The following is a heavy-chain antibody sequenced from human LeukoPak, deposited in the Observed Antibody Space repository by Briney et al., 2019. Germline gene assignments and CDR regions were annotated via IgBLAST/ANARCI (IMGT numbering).Heavy chain of an antibody. D-gene: IGHD6-19*01. CDR3: ARGRLAEGDY. V-gene: IGHV4-61*02. Sequence: PSQTLSLTCTVSGGSISSGSYYWSWIRQPAGKGPEWIGRIYTSGSTNYNPSLKSRVTISVDTSKNQFSLKLSSVTAADTAVYYCARGRLAEGDYWGQGTLVTVSS. J-gene: IGHJ4*02. CDR1: GGSISSGSYY. CDR2: IYTSGST.